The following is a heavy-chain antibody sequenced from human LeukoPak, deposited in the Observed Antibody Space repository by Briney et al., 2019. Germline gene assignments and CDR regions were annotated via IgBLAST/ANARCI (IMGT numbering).Heavy chain of an antibody. V-gene: IGHV3-21*01. Sequence: KPGGSLRLSCAASGFTFSSYSMNWVRQAPGKGLEWVSSISSSSSYLYYADSVRGRFTISRDNAKNSLYLQMNSLRAEDTAVYYCVKDWSWGFDYWGQGTLVTVSS. CDR2: ISSSSSYL. D-gene: IGHD3-16*01. CDR3: VKDWSWGFDY. CDR1: GFTFSSYS. J-gene: IGHJ4*02.